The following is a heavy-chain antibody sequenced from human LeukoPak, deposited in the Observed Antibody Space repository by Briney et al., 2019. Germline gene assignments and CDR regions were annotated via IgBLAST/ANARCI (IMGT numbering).Heavy chain of an antibody. D-gene: IGHD2-15*01. V-gene: IGHV4-4*07. J-gene: IGHJ4*02. CDR3: ARAPAGCGGTCSFDY. CDR1: GASMSNSF. CDR2: IYSSGRT. Sequence: PSETLSLTCTVSGASMSNSFWSWIRQPAGKELEWIGRIYSSGRTNYNPSLKSRVTLSIDTSNNQFSLKLTSVTAADTALYYCARAPAGCGGTCSFDYRGQGTLVTVSS.